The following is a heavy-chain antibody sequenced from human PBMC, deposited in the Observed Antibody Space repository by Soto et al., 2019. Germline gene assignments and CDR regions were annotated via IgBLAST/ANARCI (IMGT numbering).Heavy chain of an antibody. CDR2: IGTDSNT. CDR3: VRKNPGTRPFDY. CDR1: GFTFDTYA. J-gene: IGHJ4*01. V-gene: IGHV3-23*01. Sequence: GGSLRLSCAAPGFTFDTYAMNWVRQAPGKGLAWVSAIGTDSNTYYADSVKGRFTISRDNSRTTLYLQMNSLRAEDTALYYCVRKNPGTRPFDYWGQGTLVTVS.